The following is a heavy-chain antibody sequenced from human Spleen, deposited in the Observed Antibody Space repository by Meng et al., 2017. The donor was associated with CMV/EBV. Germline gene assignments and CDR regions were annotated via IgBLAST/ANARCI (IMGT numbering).Heavy chain of an antibody. CDR2: ISSSGSTI. J-gene: IGHJ4*02. V-gene: IGHV3-11*01. Sequence: GESLKISCAASGFTFSDYYMSWIRQAPGKGLEWVSYISSSGSTIYYADSVKGRFTISRDNAKNSLYLQMNSLRAEDTAVYYCASETGVGVVPAAIGYWGQGTLVTVSS. CDR3: ASETGVGVVPAAIGY. D-gene: IGHD2-2*01. CDR1: GFTFSDYY.